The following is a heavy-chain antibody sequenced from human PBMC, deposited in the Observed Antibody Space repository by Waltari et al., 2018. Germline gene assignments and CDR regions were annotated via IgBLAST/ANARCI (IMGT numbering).Heavy chain of an antibody. Sequence: VQLVESGGGVVQSGGSLTLSCAASGFNFDPYAMHWVRHISGKGLEWVCRISGDGTTSYAGSVKGRFTVSRDDSKDSLFLQMDNLKTEDTAFYHCVKDGPSAWFFDYWGPGSLVTVTS. V-gene: IGHV3-43*02. D-gene: IGHD6-19*01. J-gene: IGHJ4*02. CDR3: VKDGPSAWFFDY. CDR1: GFNFDPYA. CDR2: ISGDGTT.